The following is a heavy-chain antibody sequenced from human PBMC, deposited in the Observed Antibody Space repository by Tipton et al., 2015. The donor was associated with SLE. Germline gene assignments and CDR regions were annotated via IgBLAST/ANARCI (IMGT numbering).Heavy chain of an antibody. CDR2: INHSGST. Sequence: LRLSCAVYGGSFSGYYWSWIRQPPGKGLEWIGEINHSGSTNYNPSLKSRVTISVDTSKNQFSLKLSSVTAADTAVYYCARGGELSWGQGTLVTVSS. V-gene: IGHV4-34*01. D-gene: IGHD1-7*01. CDR1: GGSFSGYY. CDR3: ARGGELS. J-gene: IGHJ4*02.